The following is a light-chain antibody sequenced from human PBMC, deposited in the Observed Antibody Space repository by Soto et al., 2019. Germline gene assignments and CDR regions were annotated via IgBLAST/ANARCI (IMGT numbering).Light chain of an antibody. CDR3: ATWDDSPDGPV. J-gene: IGLJ2*01. CDR2: NNN. CDR1: RSNIGSQV. Sequence: QSLLTKPPSSSGAPGQRVTISCSGSRSNIGSQVVQWFQHLPGTAPKLLMQNNNERPSGVPDRFSGSKSGTSASLAITGLQSEDEGDYYCATWDDSPDGPVFGGGNQLTVL. V-gene: IGLV1-44*01.